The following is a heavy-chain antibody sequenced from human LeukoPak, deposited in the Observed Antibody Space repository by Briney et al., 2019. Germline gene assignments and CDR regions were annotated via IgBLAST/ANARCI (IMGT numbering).Heavy chain of an antibody. D-gene: IGHD3-22*01. V-gene: IGHV5-51*01. CDR3: ARLRDDYYDSSGYYFAY. CDR2: IYPGDSDT. J-gene: IGHJ4*02. Sequence: LGESLKISCKGSGYSFTSYWIGGVGQMPGKGLDWMGIIYPGDSDTRYSPSFQGQVTISADKSISTAYLQWSSLKASDTAMSYCARLRDDYYDSSGYYFAYWGQGTLVTVSS. CDR1: GYSFTSYW.